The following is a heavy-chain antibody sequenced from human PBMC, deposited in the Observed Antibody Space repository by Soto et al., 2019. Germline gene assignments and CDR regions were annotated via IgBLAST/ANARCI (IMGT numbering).Heavy chain of an antibody. J-gene: IGHJ4*02. V-gene: IGHV1-69*05. CDR1: GGTFSSYA. Sequence: GASVKVSCKASGGTFSSYAISWVRQAPGQGLEWMGGIIPIFGTANYAQKLQGRVTMTRDTSTSTVYMELRSLRSDDTAMYYCAREMPGYCSNSACLPGYWGQGTQVTVSS. CDR3: AREMPGYCSNSACLPGY. CDR2: IIPIFGTA. D-gene: IGHD2-2*03.